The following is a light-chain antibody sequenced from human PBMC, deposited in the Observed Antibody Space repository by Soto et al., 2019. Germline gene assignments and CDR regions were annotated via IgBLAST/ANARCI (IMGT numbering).Light chain of an antibody. V-gene: IGKV3-15*01. J-gene: IGKJ3*01. CDR1: QSVSSN. Sequence: EIVMTQSPATLSVSPGERATLSCRASQSVSSNLAWYQQKPGQAPRLLIYGASTRATGIPARFSGSGYGTEFTLTISSLQSEDFAVYYCQQYNNWPSTFGPGTKVDIK. CDR2: GAS. CDR3: QQYNNWPST.